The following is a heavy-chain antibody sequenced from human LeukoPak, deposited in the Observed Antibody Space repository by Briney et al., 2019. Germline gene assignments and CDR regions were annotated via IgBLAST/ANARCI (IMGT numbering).Heavy chain of an antibody. CDR2: IRSDGNNK. D-gene: IGHD2-2*01. V-gene: IGHV3-30*02. Sequence: GGSLRLSCAACGFSFSSYGMHWVRQAPGKGLEWVAFIRSDGNNKYYADSVKGRFTISRDNSKNTLYLQMNSLRTEDTAEYYCAKIMLVPAAPFDYWGQGTLVTVSS. CDR1: GFSFSSYG. CDR3: AKIMLVPAAPFDY. J-gene: IGHJ4*02.